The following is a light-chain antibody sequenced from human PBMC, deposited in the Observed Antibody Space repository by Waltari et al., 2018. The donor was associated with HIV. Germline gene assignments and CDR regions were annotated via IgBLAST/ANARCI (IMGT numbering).Light chain of an antibody. J-gene: IGLJ1*01. CDR1: SSAIGYFDS. V-gene: IGLV2-11*01. CDR3: CSYAGAYTYV. CDR2: EVN. Sequence: QSALTQPRSVSGSPGQSVTISCTGTSSAIGYFDSVSWYQQFPGKAPKVTIYEVNHRPSGCPDRFTGSKSGITASLTISGLQGEDEADYYCCSYAGAYTYVFGTGTKVTVL.